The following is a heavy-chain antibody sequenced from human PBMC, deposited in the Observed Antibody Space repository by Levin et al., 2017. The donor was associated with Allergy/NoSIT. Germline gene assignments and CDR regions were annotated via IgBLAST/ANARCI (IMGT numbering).Heavy chain of an antibody. V-gene: IGHV4-34*01. J-gene: IGHJ5*02. CDR1: GGSFSDYY. CDR2: FTPSGST. Sequence: SETLSLTCAVYGGSFSDYYWSWIRQPPGKGLEWIGEFTPSGSTNYNPSLTSRVTISVDTSKNQFSLKLSSVTAADTAVYYCAREPGYCTGGSCYGGWFDPWGQGTLVTVSS. D-gene: IGHD2-15*01. CDR3: AREPGYCTGGSCYGGWFDP.